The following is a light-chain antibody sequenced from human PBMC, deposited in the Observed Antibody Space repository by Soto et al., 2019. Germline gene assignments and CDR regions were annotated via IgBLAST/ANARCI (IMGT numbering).Light chain of an antibody. Sequence: DILMTQSPATLSVSPGERVTLSCRASQIVDINLAWYQQKPGHAPRLLIYGASVRAKGVPARFSGSGSGTEFTLTISSLQSEDFAVYYCHQYNKWPLYTFGQGTKVDIK. V-gene: IGKV3-15*01. CDR3: HQYNKWPLYT. CDR2: GAS. CDR1: QIVDIN. J-gene: IGKJ2*01.